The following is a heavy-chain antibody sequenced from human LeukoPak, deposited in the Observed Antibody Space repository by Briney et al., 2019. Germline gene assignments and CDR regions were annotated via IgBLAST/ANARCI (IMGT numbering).Heavy chain of an antibody. CDR1: GGSVSSGSYY. V-gene: IGHV4-61*01. CDR3: ARDRSYGGNSLDY. J-gene: IGHJ4*02. D-gene: IGHD4-23*01. Sequence: SETLSLTCTVSGGSVSSGSYYWSWIRQPPGKGLEWIGYIYYSGSTNNNPSLKSRVTISVDTSKNQFSLKLSSVTAADTAVYYCARDRSYGGNSLDYWGQGTLVTVSS. CDR2: IYYSGST.